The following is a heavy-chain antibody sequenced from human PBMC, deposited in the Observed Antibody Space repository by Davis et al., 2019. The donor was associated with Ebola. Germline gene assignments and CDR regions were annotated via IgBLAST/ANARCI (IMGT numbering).Heavy chain of an antibody. V-gene: IGHV3-23*01. J-gene: IGHJ4*02. CDR2: ISGSGTTT. Sequence: PGGSLRLSCAASGFTFHNYAMNWVRQAPGKGLEWVSAISGSGTTTYYADSVKGRFTISRDSATNSVHLQMDSLRADDTAVYYCTRDSAVVFFDYWSQGTLVTVSS. CDR1: GFTFHNYA. D-gene: IGHD5-18*01. CDR3: TRDSAVVFFDY.